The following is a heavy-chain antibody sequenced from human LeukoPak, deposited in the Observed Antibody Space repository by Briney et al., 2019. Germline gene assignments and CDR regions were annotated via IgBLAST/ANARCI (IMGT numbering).Heavy chain of an antibody. CDR3: ARGFLEWLLYRNWFDP. V-gene: IGHV1-69*13. Sequence: SVKVSCKASGYTFTSYAISWVRQAPGQGLEWMGGIIPIFGTANYAQKFQGRVTITADESTSTAYMELSSLRSEDTAVYYCARGFLEWLLYRNWFDPWGQGTLVTVSS. D-gene: IGHD3-3*01. CDR2: IIPIFGTA. CDR1: GYTFTSYA. J-gene: IGHJ5*02.